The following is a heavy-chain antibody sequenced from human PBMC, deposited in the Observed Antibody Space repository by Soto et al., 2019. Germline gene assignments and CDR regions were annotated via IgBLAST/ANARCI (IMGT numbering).Heavy chain of an antibody. J-gene: IGHJ5*02. D-gene: IGHD2-8*01. V-gene: IGHV1-24*01. CDR3: ARLVDVMLSGPNNWFDP. CDR2: FDPEDGET. CDR1: GYTLTELS. Sequence: ASVKVSCKVSGYTLTELSMHWGRQAPGEGLEWMGGFDPEDGETIYAQKFQGRVTMTEDTSTDTAYMELSSLRSEDTAVYYCARLVDVMLSGPNNWFDPWGQGTLVTVSS.